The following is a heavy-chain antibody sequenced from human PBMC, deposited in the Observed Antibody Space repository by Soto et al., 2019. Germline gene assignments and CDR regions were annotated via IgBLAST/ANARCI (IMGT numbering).Heavy chain of an antibody. V-gene: IGHV1-69*13. CDR1: GGTFSSYA. J-gene: IGHJ5*02. CDR3: ARDSNPTGTTTRLHWFDP. CDR2: IIPIFGTA. Sequence: SVKVSCKASGGTFSSYAISWVRQAPGQGLEWMGGIIPIFGTANYAQKFQGRVTITADESTSTAYMELSSLRSEDTAVYYFARDSNPTGTTTRLHWFDPWGQGTLVTVSS. D-gene: IGHD1-7*01.